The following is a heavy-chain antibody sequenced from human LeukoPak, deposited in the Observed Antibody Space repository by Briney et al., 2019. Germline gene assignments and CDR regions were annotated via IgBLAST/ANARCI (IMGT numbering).Heavy chain of an antibody. Sequence: SETLSLTCTVSGGSISGDYWSWIRQPPGKGLKWIGYIYYRGSTNYNPSLKSRVTISVDTSKTQFSLKLSSVTAADTAVYYCARLSRDAFDIWGQGTMVTVSS. CDR2: IYYRGST. V-gene: IGHV4-59*08. J-gene: IGHJ3*02. CDR3: ARLSRDAFDI. CDR1: GGSISGDY.